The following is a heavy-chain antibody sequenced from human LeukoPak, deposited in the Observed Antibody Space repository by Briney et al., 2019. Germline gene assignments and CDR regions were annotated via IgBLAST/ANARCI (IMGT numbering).Heavy chain of an antibody. D-gene: IGHD5-18*01. CDR2: IKQDGSEK. Sequence: PGGSLRLSCAASGFTFSSYWMSWVRQAPGKGLEWVANIKQDGSEKYYVDSVRGRFTISRDNAKNSLYLQMNSLRAEDTAVYYCVKGSGYSYGRAYFDYWGQGTLVTVSS. J-gene: IGHJ4*02. CDR3: VKGSGYSYGRAYFDY. V-gene: IGHV3-7*03. CDR1: GFTFSSYW.